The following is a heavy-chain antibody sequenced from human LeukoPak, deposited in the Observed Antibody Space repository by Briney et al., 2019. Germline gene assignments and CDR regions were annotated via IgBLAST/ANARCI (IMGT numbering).Heavy chain of an antibody. J-gene: IGHJ4*02. CDR1: GGSISSGSYY. V-gene: IGHV4-61*02. D-gene: IGHD6-19*01. CDR3: ARRAVAGPFDY. CDR2: IYTSGST. Sequence: SQTLSLTCTVSGGSISSGSYYWSWIRQPAGKGLEWIGRIYTSGSTNYNPSLKSRVTISVDTSKNQFSLKLSSVTAADTAVYYCARRAVAGPFDYWGQGTLVTVSS.